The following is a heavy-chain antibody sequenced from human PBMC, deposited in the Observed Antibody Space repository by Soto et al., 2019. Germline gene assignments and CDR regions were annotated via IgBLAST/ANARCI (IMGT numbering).Heavy chain of an antibody. J-gene: IGHJ6*02. CDR3: ARDGAAAGTVYYYYGMDV. CDR2: IYTSGST. CDR1: GGSISSYY. V-gene: IGHV4-4*07. D-gene: IGHD6-13*01. Sequence: SETLSLTCTVSGGSISSYYWSWIRQPAGKGLEWIGRIYTSGSTNYNPSLKSRVTMSVDTSKNQFSLKLSSVTAADTAVYYCARDGAAAGTVYYYYGMDVWGQGTTVTVS.